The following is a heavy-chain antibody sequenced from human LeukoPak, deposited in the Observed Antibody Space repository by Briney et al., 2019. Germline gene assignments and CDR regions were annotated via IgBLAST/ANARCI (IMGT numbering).Heavy chain of an antibody. CDR2: IYSGGST. D-gene: IGHD3-22*01. Sequence: GGSLRLSCAASGFTVSSNYMSWVRQAPGKGLEWVSVIYSGGSTYYADSVKGRFTISRDNSKNTLYLQMNSLRAEDTAVYYCARELSMIVGYGMDVWGQGTTVTVSS. J-gene: IGHJ6*02. CDR1: GFTVSSNY. CDR3: ARELSMIVGYGMDV. V-gene: IGHV3-53*01.